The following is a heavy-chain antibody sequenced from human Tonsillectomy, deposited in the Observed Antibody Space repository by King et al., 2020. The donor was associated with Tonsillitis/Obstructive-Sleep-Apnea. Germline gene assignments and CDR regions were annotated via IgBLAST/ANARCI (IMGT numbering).Heavy chain of an antibody. D-gene: IGHD6-19*01. V-gene: IGHV3-30*18. J-gene: IGHJ4*02. CDR3: AKDRDAALAVPXDX. Sequence: VQLVESGGGVVQPGRSLRLSCAASGFTFSSYGMHWVRQAPGKGLEWVAIISFDGSNKYYVDSVKGRFTISRDNSKNTVFLQMNSLRVEDTAVYYCAKDRDAALAVPXDXXGQGTLVIVSS. CDR1: GFTFSSYG. CDR2: ISFDGSNK.